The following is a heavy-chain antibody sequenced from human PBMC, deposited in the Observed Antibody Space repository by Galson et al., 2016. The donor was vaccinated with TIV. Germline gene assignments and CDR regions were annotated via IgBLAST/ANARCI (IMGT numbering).Heavy chain of an antibody. J-gene: IGHJ4*02. CDR1: GYSFASYW. D-gene: IGHD2-15*01. CDR2: IYPGDSDT. CDR3: AREPRSGNYFDY. V-gene: IGHV5-51*03. Sequence: QSGAEVKKPGESLKISCKGSGYSFASYWIGWVRQMPGKGLECMGVIYPGDSDTRYSPTFQGQVTIPADKSLSTAYLQWSSLKASDTAMYYCAREPRSGNYFDYWGQGALVTVSS.